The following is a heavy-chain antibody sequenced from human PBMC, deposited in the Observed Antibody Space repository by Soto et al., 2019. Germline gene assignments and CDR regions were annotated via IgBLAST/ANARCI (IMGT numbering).Heavy chain of an antibody. CDR1: GFTFSSYG. CDR3: ARAEDCSGGSFYFRFLSGMDV. Sequence: VGSLRLSCAASGFTFSSYGMHWVRQAPGKGLEWVAVIWYDGSNKYYADSVKGRFTVSRDNSKNTLYLQMNSLRAEDTAVYYCARAEDCSGGSFYFRFLSGMDVWGQGTTVTVSS. D-gene: IGHD2-15*01. CDR2: IWYDGSNK. V-gene: IGHV3-33*01. J-gene: IGHJ6*02.